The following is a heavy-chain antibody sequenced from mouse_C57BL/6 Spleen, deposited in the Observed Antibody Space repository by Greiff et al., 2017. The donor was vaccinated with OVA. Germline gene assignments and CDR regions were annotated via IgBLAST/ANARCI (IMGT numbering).Heavy chain of an antibody. CDR2: IWWDDDK. V-gene: IGHV8-8*01. CDR1: GFSLSTFGMG. Sequence: QVTLKESGPGILQPSQTLSLTCSFSGFSLSTFGMGVGWIRQPSGKGLEWLAHIWWDDDKYYNPALKSRLTISKDTSKNQVFLKIADVGTADTATYSVARISSCYPWFAYWGQGTLVTVSA. D-gene: IGHD3-2*02. J-gene: IGHJ3*01. CDR3: ARISSCYPWFAY.